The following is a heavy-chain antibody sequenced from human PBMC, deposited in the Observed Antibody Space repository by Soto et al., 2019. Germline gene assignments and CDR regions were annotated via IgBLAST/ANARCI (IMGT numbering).Heavy chain of an antibody. CDR2: IIPIFGTA. CDR3: ARGLRYFDWFVDY. Sequence: GASAKVSCKASGGTFSSYAISWVRQAPGQGLEWMGGIIPIFGTANYAQKFQGRVTITADKSTSTAYMELSSLRSEDTAVYYCARGLRYFDWFVDYWGQGTLVTVYS. J-gene: IGHJ4*02. CDR1: GGTFSSYA. D-gene: IGHD3-9*01. V-gene: IGHV1-69*06.